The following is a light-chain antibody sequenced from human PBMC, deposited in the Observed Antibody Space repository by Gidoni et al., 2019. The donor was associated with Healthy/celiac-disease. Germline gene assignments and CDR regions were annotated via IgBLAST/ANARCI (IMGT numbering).Light chain of an antibody. J-gene: IGKJ4*01. V-gene: IGKV3-15*01. CDR2: GAS. CDR3: QQYNNWPPRT. CDR1: QSVSSN. Sequence: EIVITQSPATLSVSPGERATLSCRASQSVSSNLAWYQQKPGQAPRLRIYGASTRATGIPARFSGSGSGTEFTLTISSLQSEDFAVYYCQQYNNWPPRTFGGGTKVEIK.